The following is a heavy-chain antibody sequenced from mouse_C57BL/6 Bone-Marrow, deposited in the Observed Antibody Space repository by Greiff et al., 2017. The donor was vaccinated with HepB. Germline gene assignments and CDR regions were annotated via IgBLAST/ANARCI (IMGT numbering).Heavy chain of an antibody. CDR1: GFNIKDDY. V-gene: IGHV14-4*01. CDR3: TTDYGSSDPFAY. CDR2: IDPENGDT. Sequence: EVQLQQSGAELVRPGASVKLSCTASGFNIKDDYMHWVKQRPEQGLEWIGLIDPENGDTEYASKFQGKATITADTSSNTAYLQLSSLTSEDTAVYYCTTDYGSSDPFAYWGQGTLVTVSA. J-gene: IGHJ3*01. D-gene: IGHD1-1*01.